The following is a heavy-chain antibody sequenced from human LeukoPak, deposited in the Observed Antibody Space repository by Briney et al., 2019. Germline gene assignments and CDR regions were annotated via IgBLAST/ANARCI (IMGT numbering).Heavy chain of an antibody. CDR3: ARHSRPLFDY. D-gene: IGHD6-13*01. J-gene: IGHJ4*02. V-gene: IGHV4-39*01. Sequence: SSETLSLTCTVSGGSISSSSYYWGWIRQPPGKGLEWIGSIYYSGSPYYNPSLKSRVTISVDTSKNQFSLKLSSVTAADTAVYYCARHSRPLFDYWGQGTLVTVSS. CDR2: IYYSGSP. CDR1: GGSISSSSYY.